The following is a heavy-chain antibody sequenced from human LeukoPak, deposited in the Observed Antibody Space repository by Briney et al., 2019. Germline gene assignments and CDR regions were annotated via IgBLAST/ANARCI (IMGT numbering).Heavy chain of an antibody. CDR2: IYHTWNT. V-gene: IGHV4-30-2*01. J-gene: IGHJ4*02. CDR1: GGSLSSGAYV. CDR3: ARDRGFSGYCSSISCYVFDY. Sequence: SETLSLTCDVSGGSLSSGAYVWSWFRQPPGKGLEWIGYIYHTWNTNYNPSLKSRVTMSVDRYKNQLCLKLNSVTAADTAVYYCARDRGFSGYCSSISCYVFDYWGQGALVTISS. D-gene: IGHD2-2*01.